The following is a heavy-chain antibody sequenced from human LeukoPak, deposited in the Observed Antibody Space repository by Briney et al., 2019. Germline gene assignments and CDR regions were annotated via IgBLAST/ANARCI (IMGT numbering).Heavy chain of an antibody. J-gene: IGHJ5*02. V-gene: IGHV4-39*07. Sequence: SETLSLTCTVSGGSISSSSYYWGWIRQPPGKGLEWIGSISYSGSTYYNPSLKSRVTISVDTSKNQFSLKLSSVTAADTAVYYCARGQRAARGWFDPWGQGTLVTVSS. CDR2: ISYSGST. CDR1: GGSISSSSYY. CDR3: ARGQRAARGWFDP. D-gene: IGHD6-25*01.